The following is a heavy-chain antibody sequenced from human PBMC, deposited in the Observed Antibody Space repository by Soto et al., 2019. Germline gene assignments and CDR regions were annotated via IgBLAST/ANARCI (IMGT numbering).Heavy chain of an antibody. J-gene: IGHJ4*02. D-gene: IGHD2-2*01. CDR2: INHSGST. V-gene: IGHV4-34*01. Sequence: QVQLQQWGAGLLKPSETLSLTCAVYGGSFSGYYWSWIRQPPGKGLEWIGEINHSGSTNYNPSLKSRVTISVDTSKNQFSLKLSSVTVADTAVYYCARDWGNPIRIGYCSSTSCDRPSYFDYWGKGTLVTVSS. CDR3: ARDWGNPIRIGYCSSTSCDRPSYFDY. CDR1: GGSFSGYY.